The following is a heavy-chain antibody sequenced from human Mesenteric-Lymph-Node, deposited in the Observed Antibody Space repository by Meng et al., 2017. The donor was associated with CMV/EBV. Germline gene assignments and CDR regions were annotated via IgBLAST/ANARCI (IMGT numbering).Heavy chain of an antibody. D-gene: IGHD6-19*01. V-gene: IGHV3-23*01. CDR1: GFTFSSYS. J-gene: IGHJ4*02. CDR3: ARYPDSSGLFDY. CDR2: ISGSGGST. Sequence: GESLKISCAASGFTFSSYSMNWVRQAPGKGLEWVSAISGSGGSTYYADYVKGRFTIFRDNSKNTLYLQMNSLRAEDTAVYYCARYPDSSGLFDYWGQGTLVTVSS.